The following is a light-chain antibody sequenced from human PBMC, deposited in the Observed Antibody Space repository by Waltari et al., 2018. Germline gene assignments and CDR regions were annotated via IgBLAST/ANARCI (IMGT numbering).Light chain of an antibody. CDR1: QSVSRT. Sequence: EIVLTQSPGTLSLSRGERATLSCRASQSVSRTLAWYQQKPGQAPRLLIYDASTRATGIPDRFSGSGFGTDFSLTISRLEPEDFAVYYCQKYGTLPATFGQGTKVEIK. CDR3: QKYGTLPAT. CDR2: DAS. V-gene: IGKV3-20*01. J-gene: IGKJ1*01.